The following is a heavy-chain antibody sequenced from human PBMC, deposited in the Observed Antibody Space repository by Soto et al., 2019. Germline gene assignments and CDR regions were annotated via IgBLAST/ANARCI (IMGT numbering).Heavy chain of an antibody. CDR1: GYIFSSYW. D-gene: IGHD3-10*01. CDR2: VYPGDSDV. V-gene: IGHV5-51*01. Sequence: GESPTISCQGSGYIFSSYWIAWVRQLPGEGLEWMGIVYPGDSDVTYSPSFQGQVTISADKSISTAYLQWSSLRASDTGIYYCARQAYYGSGTYYSDYWGKGTPVTVSS. CDR3: ARQAYYGSGTYYSDY. J-gene: IGHJ4*01.